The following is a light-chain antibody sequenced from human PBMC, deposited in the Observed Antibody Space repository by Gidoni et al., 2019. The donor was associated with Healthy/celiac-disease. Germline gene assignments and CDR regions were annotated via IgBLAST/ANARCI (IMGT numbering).Light chain of an antibody. Sequence: DIVLTQSPGTLSLSPGERATLSCRASQSVSSSYLAWYQQKPGQAPRLLIYGASSRATGIPARFSGSGSGTDFTLTISRLEPEDFAVYFCQQYGSSGTFGQGTKVEIK. CDR1: QSVSSSY. J-gene: IGKJ1*01. CDR2: GAS. CDR3: QQYGSSGT. V-gene: IGKV3-20*01.